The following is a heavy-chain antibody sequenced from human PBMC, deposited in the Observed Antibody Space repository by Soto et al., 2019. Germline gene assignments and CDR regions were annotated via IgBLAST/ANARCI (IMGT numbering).Heavy chain of an antibody. Sequence: QVQLQQWGAGLLKPSETLSLTCAVYGGSFSGYYWSWIRQPPGKGPEWIGEINHSGSTNYNPSLRGRVTKSVDNPKSQFSLKLSSMTAAAKAVYYCARGRGDIVVVPAAIRTPCSFDYWGQGTLVTVSS. D-gene: IGHD2-2*01. V-gene: IGHV4-34*01. CDR3: ARGRGDIVVVPAAIRTPCSFDY. CDR2: INHSGST. J-gene: IGHJ4*02. CDR1: GGSFSGYY.